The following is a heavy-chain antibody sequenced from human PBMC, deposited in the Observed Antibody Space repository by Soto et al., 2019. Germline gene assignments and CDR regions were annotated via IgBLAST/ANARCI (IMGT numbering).Heavy chain of an antibody. Sequence: QVQLVESGGGLVEPGGSLRLSCVASGFTFSDYYMSWIRQAPGKGLEYVSYISNSGTTRYYADSGTGRFTISRDNANDALFLQLVSLRVEDTVMYYCVRARERFFSLRPVDYWGQGTLVTVSS. D-gene: IGHD4-17*01. CDR1: GFTFSDYY. CDR2: ISNSGTTR. J-gene: IGHJ4*02. CDR3: VRARERFFSLRPVDY. V-gene: IGHV3-11*01.